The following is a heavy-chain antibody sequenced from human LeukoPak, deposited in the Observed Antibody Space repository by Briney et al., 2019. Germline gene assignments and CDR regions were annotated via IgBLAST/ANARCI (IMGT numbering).Heavy chain of an antibody. CDR1: GFTFSDYW. V-gene: IGHV3-7*01. D-gene: IGHD2-15*01. CDR3: ARSWAYSWDY. Sequence: SGGSLRLSCAASGFTFSDYWMSWVRLAPGRGLNWVANINQDTSEKSYEDSVKGRFTISRDNAKNSLYLQMDSLRADDTAAYYCARSWAYSWDYWGLGTLVTVSS. CDR2: INQDTSEK. J-gene: IGHJ4*02.